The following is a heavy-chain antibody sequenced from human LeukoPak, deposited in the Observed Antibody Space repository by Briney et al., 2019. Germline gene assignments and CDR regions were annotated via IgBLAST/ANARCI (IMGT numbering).Heavy chain of an antibody. CDR1: GGSISSSNW. CDR2: IYHSGST. Sequence: SETLSLTCAVSGGSISSSNWWSWVRQPPGKGLEWIGEIYHSGSTNYNPSLKSRVTISVGKSKNQFSLKLSSVTAADTAVYYCARIVVVVAATPGSLGWFDPWGQGTLVTVSS. V-gene: IGHV4-4*02. CDR3: ARIVVVVAATPGSLGWFDP. D-gene: IGHD2-15*01. J-gene: IGHJ5*02.